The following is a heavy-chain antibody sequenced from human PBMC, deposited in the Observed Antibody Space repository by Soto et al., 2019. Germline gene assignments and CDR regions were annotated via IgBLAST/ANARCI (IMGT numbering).Heavy chain of an antibody. CDR1: GFIFSSYG. J-gene: IGHJ3*02. D-gene: IGHD6-19*01. Sequence: GGSPRLSCVVSGFIFSSYGMHWVRQAPGKGPEWVAVAWFDGSNKYYVDSVKGRFTISRDNSKNTLYLQMNSLRAEDTAVYYCARDLSSGDDGIDIWGQGTMVTVSS. CDR2: AWFDGSNK. V-gene: IGHV3-33*01. CDR3: ARDLSSGDDGIDI.